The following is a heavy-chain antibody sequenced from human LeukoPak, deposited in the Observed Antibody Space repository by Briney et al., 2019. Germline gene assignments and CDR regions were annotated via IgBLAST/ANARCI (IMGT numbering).Heavy chain of an antibody. V-gene: IGHV3-74*01. D-gene: IGHD1-26*01. CDR1: GFTFRSYW. CDR3: ARNPPRYFN. Sequence: PGGSLRLSCAASGFTFRSYWMHWVRQAPGKGLVWVSRINGDGSTTTYADSVKGRFTISRDNAKNSLYLQMNSLRAEDTAVYYCARNPPRYFNWGQGTLVTVSS. J-gene: IGHJ4*02. CDR2: INGDGSTT.